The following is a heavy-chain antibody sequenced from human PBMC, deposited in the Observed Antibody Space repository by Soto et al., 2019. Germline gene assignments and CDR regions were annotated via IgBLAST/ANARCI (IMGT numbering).Heavy chain of an antibody. CDR2: ISGYSGNA. D-gene: IGHD4-17*01. CDR3: AKRTSGTTWGESDY. Sequence: QVQVMQSGAEVKKPGDSVKVSCKTSGYIFSDYGINWVRQAHGQGHEWMGWISGYSGNANLAQKFQGRVTMTTDKSTRTAYMELRRLRSDDTAVYYCAKRTSGTTWGESDYWGQGTLVTVSS. J-gene: IGHJ4*02. V-gene: IGHV1-18*04. CDR1: GYIFSDYG.